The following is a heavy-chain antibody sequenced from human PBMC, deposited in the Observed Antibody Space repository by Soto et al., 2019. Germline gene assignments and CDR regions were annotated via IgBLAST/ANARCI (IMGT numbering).Heavy chain of an antibody. J-gene: IGHJ6*02. D-gene: IGHD3-10*01. CDR1: GFTFSDYY. V-gene: IGHV3-11*01. CDR3: ALDRLGEWFYYYGSDV. CDR2: ISSSGTII. Sequence: GSLRLSCAASGFTFSDYYISWIRQAPGKGLEWVSYISSSGTIIYHADSVKGRFTISRDNAKNSLFLQMNSLRAEDTGIYYCALDRLGEWFYYYGSDVWGQGTTVTVSS.